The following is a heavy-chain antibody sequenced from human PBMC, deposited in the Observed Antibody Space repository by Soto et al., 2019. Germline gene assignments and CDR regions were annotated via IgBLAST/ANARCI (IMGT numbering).Heavy chain of an antibody. J-gene: IGHJ4*02. V-gene: IGHV4-34*01. CDR3: ARDKITGLFDY. CDR2: INHSGST. Sequence: QVQLQQWGAGLLKPSETLSLTCAVYGGSFSGYYWTWIRQPPGTGLEWIGEINHSGSTIYNPSLKRRVTISVDTSKNQFSLKLTSVTAADTAVYYCARDKITGLFDYWGQGTLVTVSS. D-gene: IGHD2-8*02. CDR1: GGSFSGYY.